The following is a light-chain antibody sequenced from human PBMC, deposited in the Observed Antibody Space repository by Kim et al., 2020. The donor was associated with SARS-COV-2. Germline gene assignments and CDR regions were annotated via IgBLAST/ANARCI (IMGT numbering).Light chain of an antibody. V-gene: IGLV3-19*01. CDR1: SLRTFS. CDR3: DTRDSSGNHL. CDR2: GNN. Sequence: VAFRQTVRSTCQGDSLRTFSAAWCQQKRGQAPILVMYGNNNRPSGIPDRFSASKSGNTASLTITGAQAEDEAGYHCDTRDSSGNHLFGGGAKVTVL. J-gene: IGLJ2*01.